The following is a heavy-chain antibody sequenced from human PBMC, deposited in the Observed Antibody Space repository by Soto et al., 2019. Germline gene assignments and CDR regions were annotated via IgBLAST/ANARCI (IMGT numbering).Heavy chain of an antibody. D-gene: IGHD3-10*01. V-gene: IGHV1-69*06. J-gene: IGHJ6*02. Sequence: SVKVSFKASGGTFSSYAISWLRQAPGQGLEWMGGIIPIFGTANYAQKFQGRVTITADKSTSTAYMELSSLRSEDTAVYYCARVGGVIAHVNMVRAPLDYYYYYGMDVWGQGTTVTVSS. CDR3: ARVGGVIAHVNMVRAPLDYYYYYGMDV. CDR2: IIPIFGTA. CDR1: GGTFSSYA.